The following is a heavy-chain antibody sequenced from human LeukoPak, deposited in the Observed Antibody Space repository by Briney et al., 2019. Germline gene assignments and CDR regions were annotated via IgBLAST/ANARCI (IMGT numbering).Heavy chain of an antibody. Sequence: GGSLRLSCAASGFTFSSYWMSWVRQAPGKGLEWVSSISTAGSYVYYADSLKGRFTISRDNAKDSVYLQMNSLRAEDTAVYYCARDFSDHPYSWPDYWGQGTLVTVSS. V-gene: IGHV3-21*01. CDR2: ISTAGSYV. D-gene: IGHD4-11*01. CDR1: GFTFSSYW. J-gene: IGHJ4*02. CDR3: ARDFSDHPYSWPDY.